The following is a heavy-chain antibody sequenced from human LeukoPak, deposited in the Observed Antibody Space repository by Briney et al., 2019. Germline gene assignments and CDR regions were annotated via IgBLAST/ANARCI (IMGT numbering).Heavy chain of an antibody. CDR3: ARAGAVKDYYYGMDV. Sequence: SETLSLTCTVSGGSISSYYWSWIRQPPGKGLEWTGYIYYSGSTNYNPSLKSRVTISVDTSKNQFSLKLSSVTAADTAVYYCARAGAVKDYYYGMDVWGQGTTVTVSS. D-gene: IGHD3-16*01. V-gene: IGHV4-59*01. CDR1: GGSISSYY. J-gene: IGHJ6*02. CDR2: IYYSGST.